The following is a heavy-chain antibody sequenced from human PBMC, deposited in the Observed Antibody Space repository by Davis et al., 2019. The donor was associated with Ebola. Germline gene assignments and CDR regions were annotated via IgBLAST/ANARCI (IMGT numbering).Heavy chain of an antibody. Sequence: ASVKVSCKASGYTFSDYYIHWVRQAPGQGLEWMGMITPSVGNTNYAQHFEGRVTMTRDTSTSTVYMELSSLRSEDTAMYYCSRLAVFGVVKPFDYWGQGTLVTVSS. D-gene: IGHD3-3*01. CDR1: GYTFSDYY. CDR3: SRLAVFGVVKPFDY. CDR2: ITPSVGNT. J-gene: IGHJ4*02. V-gene: IGHV1-46*03.